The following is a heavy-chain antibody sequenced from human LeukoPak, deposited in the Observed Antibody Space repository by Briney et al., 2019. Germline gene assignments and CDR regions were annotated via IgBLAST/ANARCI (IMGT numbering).Heavy chain of an antibody. V-gene: IGHV4-34*01. J-gene: IGHJ4*02. Sequence: SETLSLTCAVYGGSFSGYYWSWIRQPPGKGLEWLGEINHSGSTNYNPSLKSRVTMSVDTSKNQFSLKLSSVTAADTAVYYCARTPDHYYDSSGYYSTPFDYWGQGTLVTVSS. D-gene: IGHD3-22*01. CDR1: GGSFSGYY. CDR3: ARTPDHYYDSSGYYSTPFDY. CDR2: INHSGST.